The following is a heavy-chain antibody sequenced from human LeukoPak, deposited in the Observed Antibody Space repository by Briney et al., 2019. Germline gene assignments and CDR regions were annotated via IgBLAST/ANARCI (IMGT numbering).Heavy chain of an antibody. V-gene: IGHV4-39*02. Sequence: SETLSLTCTVSGGSISSDSAYWGWIRQPTGPRLDWFGPIYYGGNTYYNPSLTSRVTIYVDTSEYHFSRRLSSVTAADTGVYYCARGPLVRGVGSFDYWGLGTLVTVSS. CDR2: IYYGGNT. D-gene: IGHD3-10*01. J-gene: IGHJ4*02. CDR1: GGSISSDSAY. CDR3: ARGPLVRGVGSFDY.